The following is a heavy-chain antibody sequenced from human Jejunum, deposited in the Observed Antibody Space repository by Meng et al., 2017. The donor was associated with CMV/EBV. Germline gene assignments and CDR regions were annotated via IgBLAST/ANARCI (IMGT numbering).Heavy chain of an antibody. V-gene: IGHV4-4*07. CDR3: ARGPGASTREGFDY. CDR2: FYSSDTY. J-gene: IGHJ4*02. D-gene: IGHD1-26*01. Sequence: QWRLQKYAPGLVNPSDTQSPTCTVAGGSVNNYDWSWIRQSAGKGLECIGRFYSSDTYNYHPSLDSRVTMSLDTSKNQFSLNLRSVTAADTATYYCARGPGASTREGFDYWGLGTLVTVSS. CDR1: GGSVNNYD.